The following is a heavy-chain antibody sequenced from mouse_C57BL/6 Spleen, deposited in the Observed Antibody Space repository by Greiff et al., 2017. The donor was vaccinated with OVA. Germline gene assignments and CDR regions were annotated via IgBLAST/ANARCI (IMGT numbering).Heavy chain of an antibody. D-gene: IGHD2-4*01. CDR3: ARLSRGYDYDYWDY. V-gene: IGHV1-4*01. CDR1: GYTFTSYT. Sequence: QVQLQQSGAELARPGASVKMSCKASGYTFTSYTMHWVKQRPGQGLEWIGYINPSSGYTKYNQKFKDKATLTADKASSTGYMQLSSLRSEDSAGYYWARLSRGYDYDYWDYWGQGTTLTVSS. CDR2: INPSSGYT. J-gene: IGHJ2*01.